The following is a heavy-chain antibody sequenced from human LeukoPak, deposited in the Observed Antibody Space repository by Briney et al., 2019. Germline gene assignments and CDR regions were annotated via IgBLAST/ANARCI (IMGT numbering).Heavy chain of an antibody. J-gene: IGHJ4*02. V-gene: IGHV4-38-2*02. D-gene: IGHD3-22*01. CDR2: IDGSGSS. CDR3: ARVSSRRLPPTYSYDRRNYFDY. CDR1: GYSISSGYL. Sequence: SETLSLTCTVSGYSISSGYLGGWIRQPPGQGLEWIGSIDGSGSSYYNPSLKSRVIISVETSRNQFSLKMTSVTAADTAVYYCARVSSRRLPPTYSYDRRNYFDYWGQGTLVTVSS.